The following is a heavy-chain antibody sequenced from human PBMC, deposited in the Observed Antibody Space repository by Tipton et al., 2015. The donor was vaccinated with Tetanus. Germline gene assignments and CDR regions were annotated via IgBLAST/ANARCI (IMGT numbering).Heavy chain of an antibody. CDR3: AGSQWLDGFIFDY. CDR1: GGSITKDY. J-gene: IGHJ4*02. CDR2: ISHSGSP. D-gene: IGHD6-19*01. V-gene: IGHV4-59*01. Sequence: LRLSCNVPGGSITKDYWSWIRQSPGKTLEWIGYISHSGSPNYNPSLKSRATVSVDTSKNQFSLDLTSVTAADTGVYYCAGSQWLDGFIFDYWGQGSLVTVAS.